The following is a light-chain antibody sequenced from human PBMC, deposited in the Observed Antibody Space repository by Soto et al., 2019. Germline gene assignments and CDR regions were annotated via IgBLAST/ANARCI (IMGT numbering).Light chain of an antibody. CDR1: RGINNY. J-gene: IGKJ2*01. CDR2: AAS. Sequence: DIQMTQSPSAMSASVGDRVTITCRASRGINNYVAWFQQKPGQVPKRLIYAASSLQRGVPSRFSGSGSGTEFTLTTSSLQPEDFATYYCLQHNTYPNTFGQGTKLEIK. CDR3: LQHNTYPNT. V-gene: IGKV1-17*03.